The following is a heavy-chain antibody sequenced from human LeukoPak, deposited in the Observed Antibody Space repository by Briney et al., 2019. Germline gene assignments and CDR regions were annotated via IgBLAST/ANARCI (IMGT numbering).Heavy chain of an antibody. V-gene: IGHV4-39*01. Sequence: SETLSLTCTVAGGSISSDVHYWDWIRQAPGKGLEWIGSLLYNGNTWYNPSLESRVTISVDTSENQFSLRLTSVNAADTAHYFCTRRGSGNGGTYAGMDVWGPGTSVTVSS. CDR3: TRRGSGNGGTYAGMDV. J-gene: IGHJ6*02. D-gene: IGHD1-26*01. CDR1: GGSISSDVHY. CDR2: LLYNGNT.